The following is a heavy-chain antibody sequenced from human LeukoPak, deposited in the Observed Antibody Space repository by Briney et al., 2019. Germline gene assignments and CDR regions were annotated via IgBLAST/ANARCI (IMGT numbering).Heavy chain of an antibody. J-gene: IGHJ6*03. CDR3: ARAAYYYMDV. V-gene: IGHV4-59*01. Sequence: PSETLSLTCTVSGGSISSYYWSWVRQPPGKGLDWIGYIYYSGSTNYNPSLKSRVTISVDTSKNQFSLKLSSVTAADTAVYYCARAAYYYMDVWGKGTTVTVS. CDR1: GGSISSYY. CDR2: IYYSGST.